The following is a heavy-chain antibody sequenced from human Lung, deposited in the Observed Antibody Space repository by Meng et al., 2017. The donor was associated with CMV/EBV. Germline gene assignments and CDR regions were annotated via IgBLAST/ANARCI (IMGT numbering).Heavy chain of an antibody. D-gene: IGHD2-2*01. CDR1: GGTFSSYA. Sequence: SVXVSXXASGGTFSSYAISWVRQAPGQGLEWMGGINPILGIANYAQKFQGRVTITADKSTSTAYMELSSLRSEDTAVYYCARGTGYCSSTSCWGPDDPSYYFDYWGQGTLVXVSS. CDR2: INPILGIA. V-gene: IGHV1-69*10. CDR3: ARGTGYCSSTSCWGPDDPSYYFDY. J-gene: IGHJ4*02.